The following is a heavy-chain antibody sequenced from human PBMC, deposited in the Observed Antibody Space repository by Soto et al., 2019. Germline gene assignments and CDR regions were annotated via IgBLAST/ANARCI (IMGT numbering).Heavy chain of an antibody. Sequence: GGSLSLSCAVSGFSFSSFGMHWVRQAPGQGLEWVAFIWYDGSNKYYVDSVKGRFTISRDNSKNTLFLQMNSLRAEDTAVYYCARDRATSYFDYWGQGTLVTAPQ. J-gene: IGHJ4*02. CDR3: ARDRATSYFDY. V-gene: IGHV3-33*01. CDR2: IWYDGSNK. CDR1: GFSFSSFG.